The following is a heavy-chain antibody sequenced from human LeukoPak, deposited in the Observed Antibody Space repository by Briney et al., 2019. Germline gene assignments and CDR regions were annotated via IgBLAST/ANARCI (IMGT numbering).Heavy chain of an antibody. CDR3: ARESLYCSSTSCYRNGLDY. Sequence: PSETLSLTCTVSGGSISSSSYYWGWIRQPPGKGLEWIGRIYTSGSTIYNASLKSRVTISVDTSKNQFSLKLTSVTAADTAVYYCARESLYCSSTSCYRNGLDYWGQGTLVTVSS. D-gene: IGHD2-2*01. J-gene: IGHJ4*02. CDR2: IYTSGST. V-gene: IGHV4-61*02. CDR1: GGSISSSSYY.